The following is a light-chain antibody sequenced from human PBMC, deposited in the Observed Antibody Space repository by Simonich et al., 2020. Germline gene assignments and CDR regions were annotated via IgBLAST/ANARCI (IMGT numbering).Light chain of an antibody. CDR1: SSDVGGYNY. CDR2: EDS. J-gene: IGLJ2*01. CDR3: SSYAGSNNLV. V-gene: IGLV2-8*01. Sequence: QSALTQPPSASWSPGQSVTISCTETSSDVGGYNYVSWYQQHPGKAPKLMIYEDSKRPSGVPVLFSGSKSGNTASLPVSGLQAEDEADYYCSSYAGSNNLVFGGGTKLTVL.